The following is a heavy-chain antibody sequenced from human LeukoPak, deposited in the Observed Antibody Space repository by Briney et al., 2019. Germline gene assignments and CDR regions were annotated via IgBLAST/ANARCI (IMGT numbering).Heavy chain of an antibody. J-gene: IGHJ3*02. V-gene: IGHV3-30*03. Sequence: GGSLRLSCAASEFTFSSYSMNWVRQAPGKGLEWVAVISYDGSNKYYADSVKGRFTISRDNSKNTLYLQMNSLRAEDTAVYYCARDPAAMGAFDIWGQGTMVTVSS. D-gene: IGHD2-2*01. CDR1: EFTFSSYS. CDR2: ISYDGSNK. CDR3: ARDPAAMGAFDI.